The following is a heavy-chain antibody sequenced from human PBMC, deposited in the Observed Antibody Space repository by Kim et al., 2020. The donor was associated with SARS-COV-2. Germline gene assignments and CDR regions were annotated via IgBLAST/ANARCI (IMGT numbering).Heavy chain of an antibody. CDR1: GFTFSSYG. CDR2: IWYDGSNK. D-gene: IGHD5-12*01. CDR3: ARVVGYNSGGYFDY. J-gene: IGHJ4*02. Sequence: GGSLRLSCAASGFTFSSYGMHWVRQAPGKGLEWVAVIWYDGSNKYYADSVKGRFTISRDNSKNTLYLQMNSLRAEDTAVYYCARVVGYNSGGYFDYWGQGTLVTVSS. V-gene: IGHV3-33*01.